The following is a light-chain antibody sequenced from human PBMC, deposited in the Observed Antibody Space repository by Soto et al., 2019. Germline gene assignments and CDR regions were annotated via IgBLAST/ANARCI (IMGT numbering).Light chain of an antibody. CDR2: EVS. CDR3: SSYAVTNIFV. J-gene: IGLJ1*01. Sequence: QSVLTQPPSASGSPGQSVTISCTGTSSDVGGYNYVSWYQQHPGKAPKVIIYEVSKRPSGVPDRFSGSKSGSTASLTVSGLQAEDEADYYCSSYAVTNIFVFGPGTNVTVI. V-gene: IGLV2-8*01. CDR1: SSDVGGYNY.